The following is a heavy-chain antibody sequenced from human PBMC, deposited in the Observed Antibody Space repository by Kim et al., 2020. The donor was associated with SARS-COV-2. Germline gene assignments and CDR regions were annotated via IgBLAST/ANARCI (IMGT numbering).Heavy chain of an antibody. CDR2: IYHSGST. Sequence: SETLSLTCAVSGGSISSSNWWSWVRQPPGKGLEWIGEIYHSGSTNYNPSLKSRVTISVDKSKNQFSLKLSSVTAADTAVYYCARWTVNMVRGVGEHYYYGMDVWGQGTTGTVSS. V-gene: IGHV4-4*02. J-gene: IGHJ6*02. CDR1: GGSISSSNW. D-gene: IGHD3-10*01. CDR3: ARWTVNMVRGVGEHYYYGMDV.